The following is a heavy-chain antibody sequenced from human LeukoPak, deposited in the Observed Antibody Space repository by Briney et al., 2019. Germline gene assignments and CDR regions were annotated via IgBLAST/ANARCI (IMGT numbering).Heavy chain of an antibody. CDR1: GFTFSSYW. V-gene: IGHV3-7*01. J-gene: IGHJ4*02. Sequence: GGSLRLSCAASGFTFSSYWMSWVRQAPGKGLEWVANIKQDGSEKCYVDSVKGRFTISRDNAKDSLSLQMNSLRAEDTAVYYCARGGRDFDYWGQGTLVTVSS. CDR2: IKQDGSEK. D-gene: IGHD2-15*01. CDR3: ARGGRDFDY.